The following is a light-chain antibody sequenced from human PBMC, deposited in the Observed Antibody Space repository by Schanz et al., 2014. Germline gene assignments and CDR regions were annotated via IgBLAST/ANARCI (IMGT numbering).Light chain of an antibody. CDR3: AAWDDSLSGWV. Sequence: QSALTQPASVSGSPGQSITISCTGTSSDVGSYNLVSWYQQHPGKAPKLMIYEGSKRPSGVSGRFSGSKSGNTASLTISGLQAEDEADYYCAAWDDSLSGWVFGGGTKLTVL. V-gene: IGLV2-14*02. CDR1: SSDVGSYNL. J-gene: IGLJ3*02. CDR2: EGS.